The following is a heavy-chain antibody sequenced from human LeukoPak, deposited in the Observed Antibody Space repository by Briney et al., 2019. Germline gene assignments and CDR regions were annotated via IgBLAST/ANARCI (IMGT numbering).Heavy chain of an antibody. CDR1: GFTFSSYG. CDR2: ISGSGSTI. D-gene: IGHD6-19*01. V-gene: IGHV3-48*03. J-gene: IGHJ4*02. CDR3: AKPSGNCVDY. Sequence: PGGSLRLSCATSGFTFSSYGMNWVRQAPGKGLEWLSYISGSGSTIYYAESVKGGFTISRDNAKNSLFLQMNSLRPEDAGVYFCAKPSGNCVDYWGRGTLVTVSS.